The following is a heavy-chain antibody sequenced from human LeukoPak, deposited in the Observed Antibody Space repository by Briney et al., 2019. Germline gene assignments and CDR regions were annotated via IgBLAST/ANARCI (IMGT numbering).Heavy chain of an antibody. CDR3: ARAVPSWFDP. V-gene: IGHV3-23*01. CDR2: ISSGGTGT. D-gene: IGHD3-10*01. CDR1: GFTFSSYE. J-gene: IGHJ5*02. Sequence: GVSLRLSCAASGFTFSSYEMNWVRQAPGKGLEWVSGISSGGTGTYYADSVRGRFTISRDNPKITLYLQMDSLRVEDTAVYYCARAVPSWFDPWGQGTLVAVS.